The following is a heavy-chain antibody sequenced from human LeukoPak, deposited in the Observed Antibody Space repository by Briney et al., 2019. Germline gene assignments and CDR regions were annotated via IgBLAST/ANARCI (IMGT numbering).Heavy chain of an antibody. CDR3: ARGRGWLVER. Sequence: SETLSLTCTVSGGSISSSSYYWGWIRQPPGKGLEWIGSIYYSGSTYYNPSLKSRVTISVDTSKNQFSLKLSSVTAADTAVYYCARGRGWLVERWGQGTLVTVSS. CDR1: GGSISSSSYY. CDR2: IYYSGST. J-gene: IGHJ4*02. V-gene: IGHV4-39*07. D-gene: IGHD6-19*01.